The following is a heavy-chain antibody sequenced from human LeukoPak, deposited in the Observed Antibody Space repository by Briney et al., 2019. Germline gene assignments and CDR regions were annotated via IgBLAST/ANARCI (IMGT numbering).Heavy chain of an antibody. CDR3: ARGGARLYGMDV. CDR2: IYYSGST. V-gene: IGHV4-59*02. J-gene: IGHJ6*02. CDR1: GGFVSSNY. D-gene: IGHD4/OR15-4a*01. Sequence: SETLSLTCTVSGGFVSSNYWSWIRQPPGKGLEWIGYIYYSGSTNYNPSLKSRVTISEDTSKNQFSLKLTSVTAADTAVYYCARGGARLYGMDVWSQGTTVTVSS.